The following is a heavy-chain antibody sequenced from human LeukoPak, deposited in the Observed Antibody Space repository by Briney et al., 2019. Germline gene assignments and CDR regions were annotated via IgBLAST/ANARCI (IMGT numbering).Heavy chain of an antibody. D-gene: IGHD6-13*01. J-gene: IGHJ4*02. CDR2: INHSGST. CDR3: AREIAAAGTAYGY. V-gene: IGHV4-34*01. Sequence: PSETLSLXCAVYGGSCSGYYWSWIRQPPGKGLESIGEINHSGSTNYNPSLKSRVTISVDTSKNQFSLKLSSVTAADTAVYYCAREIAAAGTAYGYWGQGTLVTVSS. CDR1: GGSCSGYY.